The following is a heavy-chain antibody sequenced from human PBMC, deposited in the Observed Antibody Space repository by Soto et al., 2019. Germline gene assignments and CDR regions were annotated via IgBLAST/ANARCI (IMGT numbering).Heavy chain of an antibody. V-gene: IGHV3-48*03. J-gene: IGHJ6*02. CDR3: ATTGLTGTV. CDR2: ISVSGTMR. CDR1: GFTFSSYE. D-gene: IGHD3-9*01. Sequence: QLVESGGGSVQPGRSLRLSCAASGFTFSSYEMNWVRQAPGKGLEWVSYISVSGTMRFYADAVKGRFTISRDKTKKILYLQMNSLRAEDTALYYCATTGLTGTVWGQGTTVTVSS.